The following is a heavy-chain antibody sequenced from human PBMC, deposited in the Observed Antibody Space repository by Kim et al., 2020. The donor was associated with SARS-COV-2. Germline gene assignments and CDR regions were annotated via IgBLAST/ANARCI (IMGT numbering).Heavy chain of an antibody. CDR2: ISSSSSYI. D-gene: IGHD5-18*01. CDR3: ARESFDSYGYLIYYFDY. Sequence: GGSLRLSCAASGFTFSSYSINWVRQAPGKGLEWVSSISSSSSYIYYADSVKGRFTISRDNAKNSLYLQMNSLRAEDTAVYYCARESFDSYGYLIYYFDYWGQGTLVTVSS. CDR1: GFTFSSYS. J-gene: IGHJ4*02. V-gene: IGHV3-21*01.